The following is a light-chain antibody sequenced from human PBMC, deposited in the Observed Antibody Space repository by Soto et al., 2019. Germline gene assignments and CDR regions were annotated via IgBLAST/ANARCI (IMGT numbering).Light chain of an antibody. CDR3: QQYGSSPLT. CDR2: GGS. J-gene: IGKJ4*01. Sequence: EIVLTQSPGTLSLSPGERATLSCRASQTVTSSYLAWYQQKPGQAHRLLVFGGSSRATGISDRFRGVGSGTSFTLTISRLEPEDSAVYYCQQYGSSPLTFGGGTKVEI. V-gene: IGKV3-20*01. CDR1: QTVTSSY.